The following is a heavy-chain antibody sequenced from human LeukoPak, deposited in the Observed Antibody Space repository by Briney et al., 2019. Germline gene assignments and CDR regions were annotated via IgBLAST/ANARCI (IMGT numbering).Heavy chain of an antibody. J-gene: IGHJ4*02. CDR1: GGSTSSSSNY. V-gene: IGHV4-39*01. CDR2: ILYSGGT. D-gene: IGHD6-19*01. CDR3: ARQRIRIAVAGGWYFDY. Sequence: PETLSLTCTLPGGSTSSSSNYWGWIRQPPGKGLEWIVSILYSGGTYYNPSLKSRVTISVDTAKNQFSLKLSSVTAADTAVYYYARQRIRIAVAGGWYFDYWGQGTLVTVSS.